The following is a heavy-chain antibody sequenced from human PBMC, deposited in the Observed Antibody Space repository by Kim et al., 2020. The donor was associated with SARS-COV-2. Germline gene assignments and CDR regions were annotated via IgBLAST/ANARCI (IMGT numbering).Heavy chain of an antibody. J-gene: IGHJ4*02. CDR2: IYTGGDT. Sequence: GGSLRLSCAASGFSVSSSYMTWVRQAPGKGLETVSVIYTGGDTFYIDSVKGRFTISRDDSKNTLYLQMNSLRVEDTATSYCARDFYGSGSFDFWGQGTLV. D-gene: IGHD3-10*01. CDR3: ARDFYGSGSFDF. CDR1: GFSVSSSY. V-gene: IGHV3-66*01.